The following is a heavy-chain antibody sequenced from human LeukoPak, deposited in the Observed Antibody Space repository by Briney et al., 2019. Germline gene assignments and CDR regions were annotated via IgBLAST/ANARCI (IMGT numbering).Heavy chain of an antibody. CDR2: ISSSSSYI. J-gene: IGHJ4*02. V-gene: IGHV3-21*01. CDR3: ARDHFNSGSYPEIDY. CDR1: GFTFSSYS. Sequence: KPGGSLRLSCAASGFTFSSYSMNWVRQAPGKGLEWVSSISSSSSYIYYADSVKGRFTISRDNAKNSLYLQMNSLRAKDTAVYYCARDHFNSGSYPEIDYWGQGTLVTVSP. D-gene: IGHD1-26*01.